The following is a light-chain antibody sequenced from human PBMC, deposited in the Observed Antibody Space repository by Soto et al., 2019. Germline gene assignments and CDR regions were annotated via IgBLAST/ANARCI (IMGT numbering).Light chain of an antibody. CDR2: WAS. CDR1: QSVLYNSNNKNY. Sequence: DIVMTQSPDSLAVSLGERAIINCKSSQSVLYNSNNKNYFAWYQQKPGQPPKLLIYWASTRESGVPDRFSGSGSGTDFTLTISSLQAEDVAVYYCQQYYSTPRTFGQGTKVEIK. V-gene: IGKV4-1*01. CDR3: QQYYSTPRT. J-gene: IGKJ1*01.